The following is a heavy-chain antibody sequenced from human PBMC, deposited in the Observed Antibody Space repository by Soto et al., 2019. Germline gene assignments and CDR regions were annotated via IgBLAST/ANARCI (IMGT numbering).Heavy chain of an antibody. V-gene: IGHV4-34*01. J-gene: IGHJ4*02. Sequence: SETLSLTCAVYGGSFSGYYWTWIRQPPGKGLEWIGEINHSGSTNYNPSLKSRVTLSVDTSKNQFSLKLSSVTAADTAVYYCARGLRTNGSFFRVWGQVTLVTVSS. D-gene: IGHD2-8*01. CDR2: INHSGST. CDR3: ARGLRTNGSFFRV. CDR1: GGSFSGYY.